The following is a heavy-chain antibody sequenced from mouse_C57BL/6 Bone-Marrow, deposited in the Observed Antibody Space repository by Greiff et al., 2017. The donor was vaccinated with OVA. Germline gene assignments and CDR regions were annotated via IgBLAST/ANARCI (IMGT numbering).Heavy chain of an antibody. CDR1: GYTFTDYN. J-gene: IGHJ2*01. CDR2: INPNNGGT. D-gene: IGHD2-4*01. Sequence: VQLQQSGPELVKPGASVKMSCTASGYTFTDYNMHWVKQSHGKSLEWIGYINPNNGGTSYTQKFKGKATLTVNKSSSTAYMKLRSLTSEDSAGYYCASGDRGNNYYDYGFDYWGQGTTLTVSS. CDR3: ASGDRGNNYYDYGFDY. V-gene: IGHV1-22*01.